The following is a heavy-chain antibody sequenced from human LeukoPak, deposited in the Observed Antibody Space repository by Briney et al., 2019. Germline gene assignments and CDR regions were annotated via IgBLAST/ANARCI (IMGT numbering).Heavy chain of an antibody. CDR3: ARGMEMATDAFDY. CDR1: GGSISSYY. CDR2: IYYSGST. J-gene: IGHJ4*02. D-gene: IGHD5-24*01. V-gene: IGHV4-59*01. Sequence: SETLSLTCTVSGGSISSYYWRWIRQPPGKGLEWIGYIYYSGSTNYNPSLKSRVTISVDTSKNQFSLKLSSVTAADTAVYYCARGMEMATDAFDYWGQGTLVTVSS.